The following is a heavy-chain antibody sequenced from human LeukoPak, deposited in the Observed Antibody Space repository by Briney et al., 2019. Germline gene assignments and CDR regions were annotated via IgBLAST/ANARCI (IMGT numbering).Heavy chain of an antibody. J-gene: IGHJ6*02. CDR3: ARRAMVAYYYYGMDV. D-gene: IGHD5-18*01. V-gene: IGHV4-59*08. Sequence: SETLSLTCTVSGGSISSSYWSWIRQPPEKGLEWIGYIHYSGSTNYNPSLKSRVTISVDPSKNQFSLKLNSVTAADTAVYYCARRAMVAYYYYGMDVWGQGTTVTVSS. CDR1: GGSISSSY. CDR2: IHYSGST.